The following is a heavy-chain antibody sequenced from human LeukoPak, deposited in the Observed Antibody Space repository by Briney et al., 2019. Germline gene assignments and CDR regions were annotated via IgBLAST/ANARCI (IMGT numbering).Heavy chain of an antibody. D-gene: IGHD4-17*01. CDR1: GYTFTSYG. V-gene: IGHV1-18*01. CDR3: ARPYGDYLDGYYYYYMDV. Sequence: ASVKVSCKASGYTFTSYGISWVRQAPGQGLEWMGWISAYNGNTNYAQKLQGRVTMTTDTSTSTAYMELRSLRSDDTAVYYCARPYGDYLDGYYYYYMDVWGKGTTVTVSS. J-gene: IGHJ6*03. CDR2: ISAYNGNT.